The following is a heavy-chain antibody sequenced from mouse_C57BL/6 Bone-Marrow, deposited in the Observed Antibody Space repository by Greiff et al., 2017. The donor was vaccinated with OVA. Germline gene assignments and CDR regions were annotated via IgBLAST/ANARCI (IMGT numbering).Heavy chain of an antibody. D-gene: IGHD1-1*01. V-gene: IGHV1-64*01. CDR3: ARTVPLYYSSSPLAY. CDR2: IHPNSGST. J-gene: IGHJ3*01. Sequence: QVQLQQSGAELVKPGASVKLSCKASGYTFTSYWMHWVKQRPGQGLEWIGMIHPNSGSTIYNEKFKSKATLTVDKSSSTAYMQHSSLTSEDSAVYYCARTVPLYYSSSPLAYWGQGTLVTVSA. CDR1: GYTFTSYW.